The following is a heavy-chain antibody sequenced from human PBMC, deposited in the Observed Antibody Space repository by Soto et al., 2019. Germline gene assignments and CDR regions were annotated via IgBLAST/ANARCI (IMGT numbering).Heavy chain of an antibody. CDR1: GGTFSSYA. CDR3: ARGSVARVSSSWYSVDY. V-gene: IGHV1-69*01. CDR2: IIPIFGTA. D-gene: IGHD6-13*01. J-gene: IGHJ4*02. Sequence: QVQLVQSGAEVKKPGSSVKVSCKASGGTFSSYAISWVRQAPGQGLEWMGGIIPIFGTANYAQKFRGRVTITADESTSTAYMELSSLRSEDTAVYYCARGSVARVSSSWYSVDYWGQGTLVTVSS.